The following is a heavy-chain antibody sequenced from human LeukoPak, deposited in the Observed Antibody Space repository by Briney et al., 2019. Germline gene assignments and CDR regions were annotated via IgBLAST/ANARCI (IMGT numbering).Heavy chain of an antibody. Sequence: PSETLSLTCTVSGGSISSFYWSWIRQSPGGGLEWIGYIYYSGDTAYNPSLRSRVTMSVDTSKNQLSLQLSSMTTADTASYYCARRDTCSLSWGQGTLVTVSS. D-gene: IGHD3-10*02. CDR1: GGSISSFY. CDR3: ARRDTCSLS. CDR2: IYYSGDT. V-gene: IGHV4-59*01. J-gene: IGHJ4*02.